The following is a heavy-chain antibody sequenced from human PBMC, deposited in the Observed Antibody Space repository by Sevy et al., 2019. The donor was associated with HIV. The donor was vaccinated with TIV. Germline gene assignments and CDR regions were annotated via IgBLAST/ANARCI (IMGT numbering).Heavy chain of an antibody. CDR2: IYGNHST. J-gene: IGHJ4*02. CDR3: ARGEQWLSFNY. Sequence: ESLKISCAASGFTISSNYLSWVRQVPGKGLEWVSVIYGNHSTYYADFVKGRFTISRDDSKNTLYLQMNSLRAEDTAIYYCARGEQWLSFNYRGQGTLVTVSS. D-gene: IGHD6-19*01. CDR1: GFTISSNY. V-gene: IGHV3-53*01.